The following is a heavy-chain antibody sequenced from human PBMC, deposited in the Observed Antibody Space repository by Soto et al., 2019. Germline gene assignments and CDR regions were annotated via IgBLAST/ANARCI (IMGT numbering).Heavy chain of an antibody. CDR2: IYYSGST. CDR1: GGSINSYY. Sequence: PSETLSLTCTVSGGSINSYYWSWIRQPPGKGLEWIGYIYYSGSTNYNPSLKSRVTISVDTSKNQFSLKLSSVTAAVSAVYYCARLYGLDAFDIWGQGTMVTVSS. V-gene: IGHV4-59*08. CDR3: ARLYGLDAFDI. D-gene: IGHD3-16*02. J-gene: IGHJ3*02.